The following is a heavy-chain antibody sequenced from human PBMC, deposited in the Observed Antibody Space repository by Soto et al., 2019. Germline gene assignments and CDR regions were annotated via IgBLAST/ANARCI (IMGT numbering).Heavy chain of an antibody. J-gene: IGHJ6*02. D-gene: IGHD1-26*01. CDR2: IYSGGST. Sequence: EVQLVESGGGLIQPGGSLRISFAASGFTVSSNYMSWVRQAPGKGLEWVSVIYSGGSTYYADSVKGRFTISRDNSKNTLYLQMNSLRAEDTAVYYCARDSSGCYSSYYYYGMDVWGQGTTVTVSS. V-gene: IGHV3-53*01. CDR1: GFTVSSNY. CDR3: ARDSSGCYSSYYYYGMDV.